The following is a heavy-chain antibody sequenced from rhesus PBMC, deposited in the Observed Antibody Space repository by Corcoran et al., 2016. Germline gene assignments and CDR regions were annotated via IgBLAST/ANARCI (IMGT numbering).Heavy chain of an antibody. Sequence: QVQLVQSGAEVKKPGASVKLSCKASGYTFSIYAISWVRQAPGKGLEWMGGMIPPVGQQNYAQKFQGRGTSTADTSTSTAYMELSSRRSEDTAVYYCARGPYYEDDDGYPKYDFDYWGQGVLVTVSS. D-gene: IGHD3-9*01. CDR1: GYTFSIYA. CDR2: MIPPVGQQ. V-gene: IGHV1-151*01. CDR3: ARGPYYEDDDGYPKYDFDY. J-gene: IGHJ4*01.